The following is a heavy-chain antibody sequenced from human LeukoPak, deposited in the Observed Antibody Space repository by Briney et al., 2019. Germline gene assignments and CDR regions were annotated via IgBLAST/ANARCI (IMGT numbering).Heavy chain of an antibody. J-gene: IGHJ3*02. CDR1: GFTFSNYG. V-gene: IGHV3-30*02. D-gene: IGHD6-19*01. CDR3: ANFDGSGWYEANDAFDI. CDR2: IRYDGSNK. Sequence: PGGSLRLSCAASGFTFSNYGMHWVRQAPGKGLEWVAFIRYDGSNKYYADSVKGRFTISRDNSKNTLYLQMNSLRAEDTAVYYCANFDGSGWYEANDAFDIWGQGTMVTVSS.